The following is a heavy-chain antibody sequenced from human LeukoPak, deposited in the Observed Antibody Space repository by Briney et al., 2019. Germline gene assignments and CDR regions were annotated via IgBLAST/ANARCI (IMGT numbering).Heavy chain of an antibody. V-gene: IGHV3-23*01. CDR3: ARGYCSGGSCYFFDY. D-gene: IGHD2-15*01. CDR2: ITGSGGST. Sequence: PGGSLRLSCAASGFTFSNYAMSWVRQAPGKGLEWVSGITGSGGSTDYADSVKGRFTISRDNSKNMLYLQMNSLRPEDTAVYYCARGYCSGGSCYFFDYWGQGTLVTVSS. J-gene: IGHJ4*02. CDR1: GFTFSNYA.